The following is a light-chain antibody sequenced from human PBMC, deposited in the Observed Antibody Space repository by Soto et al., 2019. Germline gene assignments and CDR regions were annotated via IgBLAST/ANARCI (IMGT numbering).Light chain of an antibody. CDR3: QQYNNWPPELT. Sequence: EKVMTQSPATLSVSPGERATLSCRASQSVASNVAWYQQKPGQAPRLLIYGASTRATGIPARFSGSGSGTEFTLTISSLQSEDFALYYCQQYNNWPPELTFGGGTKVEIK. J-gene: IGKJ4*01. V-gene: IGKV3-15*01. CDR2: GAS. CDR1: QSVASN.